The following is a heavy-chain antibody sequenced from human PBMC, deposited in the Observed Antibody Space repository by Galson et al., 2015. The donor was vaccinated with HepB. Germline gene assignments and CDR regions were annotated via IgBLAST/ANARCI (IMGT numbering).Heavy chain of an antibody. CDR1: GYTFTGYY. D-gene: IGHD1-26*01. Sequence: SVKVSCKASGYTFTGYYMHWVRQAPGQGLEWMGWINPNSGGTNYAQKFQGRVTMTRDTSISTAYMELSRLRSDDTAVYYCASQERGVGATGGISLFPYLDYWGQGTLVTVSS. CDR2: INPNSGGT. V-gene: IGHV1-2*02. CDR3: ASQERGVGATGGISLFPYLDY. J-gene: IGHJ4*02.